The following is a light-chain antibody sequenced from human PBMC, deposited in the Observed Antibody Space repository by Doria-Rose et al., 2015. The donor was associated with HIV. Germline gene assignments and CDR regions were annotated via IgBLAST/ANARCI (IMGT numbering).Light chain of an antibody. CDR1: QSFSSTY. V-gene: IGKV3-20*01. CDR3: QQYGTSRGT. CDR2: DGS. Sequence: TQSPGTLSLSPGERATLSCRASQSFSSTYLAWYQQKPGQAPSLLIYDGSTRATGISDRFSGSGSGTDFTLTISRLEPEDVAVYYCQQYGTSRGTFGQGTRLEIK. J-gene: IGKJ5*01.